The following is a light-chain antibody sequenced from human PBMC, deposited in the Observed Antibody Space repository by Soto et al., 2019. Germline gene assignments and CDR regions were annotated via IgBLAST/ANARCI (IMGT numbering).Light chain of an antibody. CDR1: QTISTN. CDR2: GAS. V-gene: IGKV3-15*01. CDR3: QQYHYWVS. Sequence: EIVMTQFPATLSASPGERVTLSCRASQTISTNLAWYQQKPGQAPRLLGYGASTRATDIPARFSGTGSGTEFTLTISSLQSEDCAIYYCQQYHYWVSFGQQTKVLIK. J-gene: IGKJ1*01.